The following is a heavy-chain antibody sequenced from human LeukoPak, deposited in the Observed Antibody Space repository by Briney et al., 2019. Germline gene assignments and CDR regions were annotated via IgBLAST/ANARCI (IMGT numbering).Heavy chain of an antibody. CDR3: ARTTESYDRSGYWVYYFDY. Sequence: PSETLSLTCTVSGGSITSRSYYWGWIRQPPGKALEWIGTISYSGSTYYNPSLKSRVTISVDTSKNQFSLKLSSVTAADTSVYYCARTTESYDRSGYWVYYFDYWGQGTLVTVSS. CDR2: ISYSGST. V-gene: IGHV4-39*07. J-gene: IGHJ4*02. D-gene: IGHD3-22*01. CDR1: GGSITSRSYY.